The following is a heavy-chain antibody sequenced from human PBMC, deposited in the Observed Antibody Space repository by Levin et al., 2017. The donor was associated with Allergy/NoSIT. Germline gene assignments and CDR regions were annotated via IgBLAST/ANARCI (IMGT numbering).Heavy chain of an antibody. V-gene: IGHV1-2*02. D-gene: IGHD6-6*01. CDR2: INPNSGGT. J-gene: IGHJ4*02. Sequence: GESLKISCKASGYTFTGYYMHWVRQAPGQGLEWMGWINPNSGGTNYAQKFQGRVTMTRDTSISTAYMELSRLRSDDTAVYYCARLIPGSSSTVGFDYWGQGTLVTVSS. CDR1: GYTFTGYY. CDR3: ARLIPGSSSTVGFDY.